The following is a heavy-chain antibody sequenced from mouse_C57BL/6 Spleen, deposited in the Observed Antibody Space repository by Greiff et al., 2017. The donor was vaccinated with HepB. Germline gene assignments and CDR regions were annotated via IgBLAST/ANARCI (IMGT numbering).Heavy chain of an antibody. CDR1: GYTFTSYW. Sequence: QVQLQQPGAELVMPGASVKLSCKASGYTFTSYWMHWVKQRPGQGLEWIGEIDPSDSYTNYNQKFKGKSTLTVDKSSSTAYMQLSSLTSEDSAVYYCAKGGTHTVGAMDYWGQGTSVTVSS. CDR3: AKGGTHTVGAMDY. CDR2: IDPSDSYT. V-gene: IGHV1-69*01. D-gene: IGHD1-1*01. J-gene: IGHJ4*01.